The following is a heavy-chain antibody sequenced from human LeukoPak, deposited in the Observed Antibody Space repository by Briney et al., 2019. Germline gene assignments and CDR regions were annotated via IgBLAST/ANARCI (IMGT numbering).Heavy chain of an antibody. CDR2: INHSGST. CDR3: ARVNSSGYPSY. Sequence: PSETLSLTCAVYGGSFSGYYWSWIRQPPGKGLEWIGEINHSGSTNYNPSLKSRVTISVDASKNQFSLKLSSVTAADTAVYYCARVNSSGYPSYWGQGTLVTVSS. CDR1: GGSFSGYY. J-gene: IGHJ4*02. D-gene: IGHD3-22*01. V-gene: IGHV4-34*01.